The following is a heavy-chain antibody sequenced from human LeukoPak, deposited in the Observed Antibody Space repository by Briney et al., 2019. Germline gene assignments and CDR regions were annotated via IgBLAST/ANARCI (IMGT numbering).Heavy chain of an antibody. Sequence: GRSRRLSCAASGFSFSSHGIHWVRQAPGKGLEWVAVIWYDGTNKYYADSVKGRLTISRDNSKKTVYLQMNSLRAEDTAVYYCARDKNDAFDTWGQGTMVAVSS. CDR1: GFSFSSHG. J-gene: IGHJ3*02. CDR3: ARDKNDAFDT. CDR2: IWYDGTNK. V-gene: IGHV3-33*01.